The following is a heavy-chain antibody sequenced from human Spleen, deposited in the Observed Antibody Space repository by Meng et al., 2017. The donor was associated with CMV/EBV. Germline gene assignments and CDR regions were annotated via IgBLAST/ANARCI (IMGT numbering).Heavy chain of an antibody. D-gene: IGHD3-16*01. V-gene: IGHV1-2*02. CDR2: INPDSGGT. Sequence: ASVKVSCKASGGTFSSYAISWLRQAPGQGPEWMGWINPDSGGTSYAQKYQGRVSMTRDTSITTTYMELSRLTSDDRAVYYCARSYDVKLDSFDIWGQGKMVTVSS. J-gene: IGHJ3*02. CDR1: GGTFSSYA. CDR3: ARSYDVKLDSFDI.